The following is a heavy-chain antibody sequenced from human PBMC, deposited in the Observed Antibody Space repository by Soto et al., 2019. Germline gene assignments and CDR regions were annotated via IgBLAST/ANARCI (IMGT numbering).Heavy chain of an antibody. Sequence: GGSLRLSCAASGFTFSSYAMSWVRQAPGKGLEWVSAISGSGGSTYYADSVKGRFTISRDNSKNTLYLQMNSLRAEDTAVYYCAKRHPRSKGYYYYGMDVWGQVPNFTVS. J-gene: IGHJ6*02. CDR1: GFTFSSYA. V-gene: IGHV3-23*01. CDR3: AKRHPRSKGYYYYGMDV. CDR2: ISGSGGST.